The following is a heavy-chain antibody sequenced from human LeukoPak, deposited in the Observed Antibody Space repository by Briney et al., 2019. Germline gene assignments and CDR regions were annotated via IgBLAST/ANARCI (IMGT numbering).Heavy chain of an antibody. Sequence: PGGSLRLSCATSGFTFSTYGMHWVRQAPGKGLEWVAVISYDGSLKYYADSVKGRFTISRDNSENTLYLQMNSLRPEDTAMYYCAPETRRSLIDYWGRGTLVTVSS. CDR2: ISYDGSLK. D-gene: IGHD6-13*01. J-gene: IGHJ4*02. CDR1: GFTFSTYG. CDR3: APETRRSLIDY. V-gene: IGHV3-30*03.